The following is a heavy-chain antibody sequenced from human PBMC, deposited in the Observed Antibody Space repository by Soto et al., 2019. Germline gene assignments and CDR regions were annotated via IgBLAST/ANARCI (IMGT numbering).Heavy chain of an antibody. V-gene: IGHV3-30-3*01. J-gene: IGHJ6*02. CDR2: ISYDGSNK. D-gene: IGHD5-12*01. Sequence: GGSLRLSCAASGFTFSSCAMGWVRQAPGKGLEWVAVISYDGSNKYYADSVKGRFTISRDNSKNTLYLQMNSLRAEDTAVYYCARDYYRFNSGYGFSMDVWGQGTTVTVSS. CDR1: GFTFSSCA. CDR3: ARDYYRFNSGYGFSMDV.